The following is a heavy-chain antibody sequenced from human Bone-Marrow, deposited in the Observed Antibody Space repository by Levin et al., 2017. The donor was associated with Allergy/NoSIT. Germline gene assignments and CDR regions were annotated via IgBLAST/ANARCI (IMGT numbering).Heavy chain of an antibody. D-gene: IGHD5-12*01. J-gene: IGHJ3*01. CDR1: GYWFASYW. CDR3: ARRYGFSGYDWAFDL. Sequence: GESLKISCKGSGYWFASYWIGWVRQMPGRGLERMGIVYPSDSDTRYSPSFQGQVTMSADKSISTVYLHWNTLKASDTATYYCARRYGFSGYDWAFDLWGQGTVVTVSS. V-gene: IGHV5-51*01. CDR2: VYPSDSDT.